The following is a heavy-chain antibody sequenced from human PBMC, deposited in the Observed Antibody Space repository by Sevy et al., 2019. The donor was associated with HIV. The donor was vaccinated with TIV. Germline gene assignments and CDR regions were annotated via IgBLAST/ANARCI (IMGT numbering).Heavy chain of an antibody. J-gene: IGHJ6*02. CDR1: GFTFRSYE. CDR2: IYASGSPI. V-gene: IGHV3-48*03. Sequence: GRSLRLSCEGSGFTFRSYEMNWVRQAPGKGLEWISYIYASGSPIYYSDSVRGRFTISRDDAKNSLYLQMDDLRVDHTAIYYCARKVGYYYYYGMDVWGQGTTVTVSS. CDR3: ARKVGYYYYYGMDV.